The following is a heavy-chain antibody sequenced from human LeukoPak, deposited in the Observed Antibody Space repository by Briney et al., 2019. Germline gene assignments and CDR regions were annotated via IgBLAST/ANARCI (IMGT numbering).Heavy chain of an antibody. CDR3: AKDDAWGRYKD. D-gene: IGHD3-16*01. CDR2: IKQDGTEK. J-gene: IGHJ1*01. Sequence: GGSLRLSCAASGFTFSNYWMSWVRQAPGKGLEWVANIKQDGTEKYYVDSVKGRFTISRDNAKNSVYLQMNSLRGDDTAVYYCAKDDAWGRYKDWGQGTLVTVSS. V-gene: IGHV3-7*03. CDR1: GFTFSNYW.